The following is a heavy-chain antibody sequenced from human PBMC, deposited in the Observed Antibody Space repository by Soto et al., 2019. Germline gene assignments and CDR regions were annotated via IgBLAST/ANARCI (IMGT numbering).Heavy chain of an antibody. D-gene: IGHD3-22*01. CDR1: GFIFSGYT. CDR3: TTDRWITMIVVAPAE. CDR2: IKSKTDGGTT. Sequence: PGGSLRLSCAASGFIFSGYTMNWVRQAPGKGLEWVGRIKSKTDGGTTDYAAPVKGRFTISRDDSKNTLYLQMNSLKTEDTAVYYCTTDRWITMIVVAPAEWGQGTLVTVSS. V-gene: IGHV3-15*07. J-gene: IGHJ4*02.